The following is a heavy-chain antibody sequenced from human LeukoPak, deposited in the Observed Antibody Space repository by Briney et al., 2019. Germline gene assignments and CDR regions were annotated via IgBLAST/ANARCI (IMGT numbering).Heavy chain of an antibody. D-gene: IGHD3-22*01. V-gene: IGHV4-59*01. CDR3: ARLYSSGYLYYFDY. J-gene: IGHJ4*02. CDR2: IYYSGST. Sequence: SETLSLTCTVSGGSISSYYWSWIRQPPGKGLEWIGYIYYSGSTNCNPSLKSRVTISVDTSKNQFSLKLSSVTAADTAVYYCARLYSSGYLYYFDYWAREPWSPSPQ. CDR1: GGSISSYY.